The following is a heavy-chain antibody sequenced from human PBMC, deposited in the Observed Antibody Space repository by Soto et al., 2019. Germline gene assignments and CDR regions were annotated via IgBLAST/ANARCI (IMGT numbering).Heavy chain of an antibody. V-gene: IGHV1-18*01. J-gene: IGHJ6*02. D-gene: IGHD3-16*01. CDR3: AMVDNYVTPTPQDV. CDR2: ISPYSGNT. Sequence: QVQLVQSGDEVRKPGSSVKVSCKASGYIFVNYGIAWVRQAPGQGLEWMGWISPYSGNTHYAGKVQGRLTMTTDTSASTAYMDPGRLTPDETAVYYCAMVDNYVTPTPQDVWGQGTTVT. CDR1: GYIFVNYG.